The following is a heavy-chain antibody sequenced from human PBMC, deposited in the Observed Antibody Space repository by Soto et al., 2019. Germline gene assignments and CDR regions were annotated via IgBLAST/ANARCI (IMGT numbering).Heavy chain of an antibody. CDR3: AKEFRDLDYYYGMYV. D-gene: IGHD3-16*01. Sequence: EVQLVESGGGLVQPGRSLRLSCAASGFTFDDYAMHWVRQAPGKGLEWVSGISWDRGSIDYADSVKGRFTISRDNAKNSLYLQMTSLSAEDTALYYCAKEFRDLDYYYGMYVWGQGSTVTVSS. V-gene: IGHV3-9*01. CDR2: ISWDRGSI. CDR1: GFTFDDYA. J-gene: IGHJ6*02.